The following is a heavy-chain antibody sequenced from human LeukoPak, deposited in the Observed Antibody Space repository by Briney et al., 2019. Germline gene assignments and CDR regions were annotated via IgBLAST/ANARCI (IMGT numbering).Heavy chain of an antibody. CDR3: ARQARVYYYMDV. J-gene: IGHJ6*03. V-gene: IGHV4-39*01. Sequence: SETLSLTCTVSGGSISSSSYYWGWIRQPPGKGLEWIGSIYYSGSTYYNPSLKSRVTISVDTSKNQFSLKLSSVTAADTAVYYCARQARVYYYMDVWGKGTTVTISS. CDR1: GGSISSSSYY. CDR2: IYYSGST.